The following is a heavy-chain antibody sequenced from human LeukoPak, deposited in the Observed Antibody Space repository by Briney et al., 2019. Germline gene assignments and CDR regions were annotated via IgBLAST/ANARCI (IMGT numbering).Heavy chain of an antibody. CDR3: ARDLRGDRYFDY. D-gene: IGHD3-16*01. CDR2: IYYSGST. J-gene: IGHJ4*02. CDR1: GGSISSHY. Sequence: PSETLSLTCTVAGGSISSHYWSWIRQPPGKGLEWIGYIYYSGSTNYNPSLKSRVTISVDTSTNQFSLKLSSVTAAATAVYYCARDLRGDRYFDYWGQGTLVTVSS. V-gene: IGHV4-59*11.